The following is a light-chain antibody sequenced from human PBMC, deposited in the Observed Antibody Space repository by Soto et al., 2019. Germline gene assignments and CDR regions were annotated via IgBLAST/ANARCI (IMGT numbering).Light chain of an antibody. J-gene: IGKJ2*01. CDR1: QSISSS. CDR2: DAS. V-gene: IGKV1-5*01. Sequence: IQMTQSPSTVSASVGDRVTITCRASQSISSSLAWYQQKPGKAPKVLIYDASRLDSGVPSRFSGSGYGTEFTLTVSSLQPGDFATYSCQQYESYPYSFGQGTKLEIK. CDR3: QQYESYPYS.